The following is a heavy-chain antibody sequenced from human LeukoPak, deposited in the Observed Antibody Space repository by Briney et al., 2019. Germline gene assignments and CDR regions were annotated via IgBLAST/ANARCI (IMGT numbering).Heavy chain of an antibody. D-gene: IGHD3-22*01. CDR1: GYTFTAYY. J-gene: IGHJ4*02. Sequence: ASVKVSCKASGYTFTAYYMYWVRQAPGQGLEWMGWINPNTGGTNSAQKFQGRVTMTRDTSISTAYMELKRLSSDDTAVYFCARETLLPALYYDSSGYFDYWGQGTLVTVSS. V-gene: IGHV1-2*02. CDR2: INPNTGGT. CDR3: ARETLLPALYYDSSGYFDY.